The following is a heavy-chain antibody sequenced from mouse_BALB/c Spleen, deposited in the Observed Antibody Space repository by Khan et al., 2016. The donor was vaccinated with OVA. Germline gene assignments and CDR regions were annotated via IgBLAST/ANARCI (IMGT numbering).Heavy chain of an antibody. D-gene: IGHD1-1*01. CDR1: GYSITSGYA. Sequence: EVQLVESGPGLVKPSQSLSLTCTVTGYSITSGYAWNWIRQFPGNKLEWMGYISYSGGTSYNPSLKSRIFITRDTSKNQFFLQLNSVTTEDTATYDCARGNYYGYYFDYWGQGTTLTVSS. J-gene: IGHJ2*01. CDR3: ARGNYYGYYFDY. V-gene: IGHV3-2*02. CDR2: ISYSGGT.